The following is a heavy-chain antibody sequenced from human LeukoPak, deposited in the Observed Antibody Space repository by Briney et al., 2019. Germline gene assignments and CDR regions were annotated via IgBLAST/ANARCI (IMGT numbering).Heavy chain of an antibody. J-gene: IGHJ6*02. CDR1: GFTFSSYG. V-gene: IGHV3-30*18. Sequence: PGGSLRLCCAASGFTFSSYGMHWVRQAPGKGLEWVAVISYDGSNKYYADSVKGRFTISRDNSKNTLYLQMNSLRAEDTAVYYCAKDAHGGYYYYYGMDVWGQGTTVTVSS. CDR3: AKDAHGGYYYYYGMDV. CDR2: ISYDGSNK.